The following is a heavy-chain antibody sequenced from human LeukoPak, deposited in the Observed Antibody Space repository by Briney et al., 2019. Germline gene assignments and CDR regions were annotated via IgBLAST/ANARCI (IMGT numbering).Heavy chain of an antibody. D-gene: IGHD3-22*01. V-gene: IGHV3-21*01. CDR2: ISSSSSYI. J-gene: IGHJ4*02. CDR1: GFTFSSYS. Sequence: PVESLRLSCAASGFTFSSYSMNWVRQGPGKGLEWVSSISSSSSYIYYADSVKGRFTISRDNAKNSLYLQMNSLRAEDTAVYYCARGGAYYYDSSGYHYWGQGTQVTVSS. CDR3: ARGGAYYYDSSGYHY.